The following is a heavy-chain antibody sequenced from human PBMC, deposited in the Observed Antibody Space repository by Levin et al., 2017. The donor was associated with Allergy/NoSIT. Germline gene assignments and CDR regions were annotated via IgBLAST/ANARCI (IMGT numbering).Heavy chain of an antibody. Sequence: SSETLSLTCAVYGGSFSGYYWSWIRQPPGKGLEWIGEINHSGSTNYNPSLKSRVTISVDTSKNQFSLKLSSVTAADTAVYYCAGGGVGLHPAPLARWGQGTLVTVSS. J-gene: IGHJ4*02. V-gene: IGHV4-34*01. CDR3: AGGGVGLHPAPLAR. CDR1: GGSFSGYY. D-gene: IGHD3-10*01. CDR2: INHSGST.